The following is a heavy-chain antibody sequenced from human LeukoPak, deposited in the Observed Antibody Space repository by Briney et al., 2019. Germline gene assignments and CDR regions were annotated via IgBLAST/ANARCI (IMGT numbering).Heavy chain of an antibody. CDR1: GGTFSSYA. V-gene: IGHV1-69*05. CDR3: SSTSPWGFDY. J-gene: IGHJ4*02. CDR2: IIPIFGTV. Sequence: SVKVSCKASGGTFSSYAISWVRQAPGQGLEWMGGIIPIFGTVNYAQKFQGRVTITTDESTSTAYMELSSLRSEDTAVYYCSSTSPWGFDYWGQGTLVTVSS. D-gene: IGHD2-2*01.